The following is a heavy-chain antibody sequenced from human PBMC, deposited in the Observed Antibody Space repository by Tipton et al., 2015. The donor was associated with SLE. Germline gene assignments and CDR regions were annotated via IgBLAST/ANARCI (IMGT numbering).Heavy chain of an antibody. CDR2: VFYSGHT. J-gene: IGHJ4*02. Sequence: TLSLTCSVSGGSITNSNYFWGWIRQPPGKGLEWIGSVFYSGHTYYNPSLKSRVTISVDTSKNQLSLKLSSVTAADTAVYYCARGAAYDSGGYVPDFWGQGTLVTVSS. D-gene: IGHD3-22*01. CDR1: GGSITNSNYF. CDR3: ARGAAYDSGGYVPDF. V-gene: IGHV4-39*07.